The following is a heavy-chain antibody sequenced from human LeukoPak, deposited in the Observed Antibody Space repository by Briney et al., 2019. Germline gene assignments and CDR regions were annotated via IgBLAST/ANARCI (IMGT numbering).Heavy chain of an antibody. Sequence: PGGSLRLSCAASGFTFSSYAMSWVRQAPGKGLEWVSAISGSGGSTYYADPVKGRFTISRHNSKNTLHLQMNSLRAEDPAVYYCAKVMPRVVTDACDIWGQGTMVTVSS. D-gene: IGHD4-23*01. V-gene: IGHV3-23*01. CDR3: AKVMPRVVTDACDI. CDR2: ISGSGGST. J-gene: IGHJ3*02. CDR1: GFTFSSYA.